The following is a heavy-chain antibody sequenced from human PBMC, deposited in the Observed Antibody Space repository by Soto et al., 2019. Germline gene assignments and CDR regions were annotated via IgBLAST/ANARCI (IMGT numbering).Heavy chain of an antibody. CDR1: GFTFSSYA. D-gene: IGHD3-10*01. J-gene: IGHJ1*01. V-gene: IGHV3-23*01. Sequence: GGSLRLSCAASGFTFSSYAMSWVRQAPGKGLEWVSAISGGGGSTYYADFVKGRFTISRDNSKNTLYLQMISLRAEDTAIYYCAKEQNYYGSGSYRGCWGQGTRVTVSS. CDR3: AKEQNYYGSGSYRGC. CDR2: ISGGGGST.